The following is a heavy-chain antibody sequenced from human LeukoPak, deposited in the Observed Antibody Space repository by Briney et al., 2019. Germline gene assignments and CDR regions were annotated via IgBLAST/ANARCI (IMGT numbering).Heavy chain of an antibody. CDR2: IYYSGST. Sequence: SETLSLTCTVSGGSISSSSYYWGWIRQPPGKGLEWIGSIYYSGSTYYNPSLKSRVTISVDTSKNQFSLKLSSVTAADTAVYYCARRLGYDSWSGYHPDNWFDPWGQGTLVTVSS. V-gene: IGHV4-39*01. J-gene: IGHJ5*02. CDR1: GGSISSSSYY. CDR3: ARRLGYDSWSGYHPDNWFDP. D-gene: IGHD3-3*01.